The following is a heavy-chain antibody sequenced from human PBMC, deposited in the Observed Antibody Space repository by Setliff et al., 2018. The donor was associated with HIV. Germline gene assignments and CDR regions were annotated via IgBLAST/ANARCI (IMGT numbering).Heavy chain of an antibody. CDR1: GGSISSSTYY. CDR2: IFYTGNT. CDR3: ARRVRDGVLIVFATGFDP. Sequence: PSETLSLTCSVSGGSISSSTYYWGWIRQPPGKGLEWIGDIFYTGNTYYNPSLKSRVAISVDTSENQFSLKLNSVTAADTAVYYCARRVRDGVLIVFATGFDPWGQGTLVTVSS. V-gene: IGHV4-39*01. J-gene: IGHJ5*02. D-gene: IGHD2-8*01.